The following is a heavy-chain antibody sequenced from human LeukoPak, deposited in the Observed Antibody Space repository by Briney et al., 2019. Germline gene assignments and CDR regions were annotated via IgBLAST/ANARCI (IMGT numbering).Heavy chain of an antibody. V-gene: IGHV3-21*01. CDR3: ASTQQWPPRGEVDY. CDR2: ISSSSSYI. Sequence: GGSLRLSCAASGFTFSSYAMSWVRQAPGKGLEWVSSISSSSSYIYYADSVKGRFTISRDNAKNSLYLQMNSLRAEDTAVCYCASTQQWPPRGEVDYWGQGTLVTVSS. D-gene: IGHD6-19*01. J-gene: IGHJ4*02. CDR1: GFTFSSYA.